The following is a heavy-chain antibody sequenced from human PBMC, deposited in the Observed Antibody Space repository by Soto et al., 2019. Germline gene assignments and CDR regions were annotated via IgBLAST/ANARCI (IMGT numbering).Heavy chain of an antibody. Sequence: EVQLLESGGGLVQPGGSLRLSCAVSGFTFRSYAMSWVRQAPGKGPEWVSVISAGGSNTYYAESVKGRFTISRDKSKNTLYLQMNSLRDEDTAVYYCAKKGPPRDAFDIWGQGTMVTVST. J-gene: IGHJ3*02. CDR1: GFTFRSYA. CDR3: AKKGPPRDAFDI. CDR2: ISAGGSNT. V-gene: IGHV3-23*01.